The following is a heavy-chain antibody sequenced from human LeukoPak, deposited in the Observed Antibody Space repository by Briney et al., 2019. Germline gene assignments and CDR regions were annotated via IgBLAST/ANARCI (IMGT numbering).Heavy chain of an antibody. V-gene: IGHV1-2*02. CDR1: GYTFTGYY. Sequence: ASVKVSCKASGYTFTGYYMHWVRQAPGQGLEWMGWINPNSGGTNHAQKFQGRVTMTRDTSISTAYMELSRLRSDDTAVYYCARGLPDPMAVYIWGQGTMVTVSS. CDR3: ARGLPDPMAVYI. CDR2: INPNSGGT. D-gene: IGHD2-21*02. J-gene: IGHJ3*02.